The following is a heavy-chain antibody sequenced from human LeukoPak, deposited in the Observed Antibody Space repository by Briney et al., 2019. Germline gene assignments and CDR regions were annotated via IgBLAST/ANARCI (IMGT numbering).Heavy chain of an antibody. J-gene: IGHJ4*02. CDR1: GFTFSNYW. Sequence: GGSLRLSCEASGFTFSNYWMTWVRQAPGKGLEWVSVIYSGGSTYYADSVKGRFTISRDNSKNTLYLQMNSLRAEDTAVYYCARVGYDYGDWGYFDYWGQGTLVTVSS. V-gene: IGHV3-53*01. CDR2: IYSGGST. D-gene: IGHD4-17*01. CDR3: ARVGYDYGDWGYFDY.